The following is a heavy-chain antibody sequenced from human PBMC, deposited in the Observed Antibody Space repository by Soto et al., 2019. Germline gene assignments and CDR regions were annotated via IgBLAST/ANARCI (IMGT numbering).Heavy chain of an antibody. D-gene: IGHD1-1*01. V-gene: IGHV4-59*08. CDR3: ASHNDAGSDRGGMDV. CDR2: VHYSGNT. Sequence: QVQLQESGPGLVKPSETLSLTCTVSGGSISNFYWTWSRQPPGKGLEWIGNVHYSGNTNYSPSLKSRVTTSVDTAKNQLSLNPSSVTAAATAVYYCASHNDAGSDRGGMDVWGQGTTVIVSS. J-gene: IGHJ6*02. CDR1: GGSISNFY.